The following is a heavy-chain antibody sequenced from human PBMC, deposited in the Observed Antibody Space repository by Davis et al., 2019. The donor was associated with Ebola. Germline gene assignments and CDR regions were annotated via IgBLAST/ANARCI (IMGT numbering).Heavy chain of an antibody. CDR1: GYSFTSYW. CDR2: IYTGDSDT. D-gene: IGHD1-20*01. J-gene: IGHJ3*02. CDR3: ASLRRTITGMDDGFDI. V-gene: IGHV5-51*01. Sequence: GESLKISCQGSGYSFTSYWIGWVRQMPGKGPEWMGIIYTGDSDTRYSPSFRGQVTISADKSIKTAFLQWSSLKASDTAMYYCASLRRTITGMDDGFDIWGQGTMVTVSS.